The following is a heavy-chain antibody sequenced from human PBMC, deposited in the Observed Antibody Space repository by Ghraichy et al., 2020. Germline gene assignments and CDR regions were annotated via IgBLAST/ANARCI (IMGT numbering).Heavy chain of an antibody. CDR3: ARENNERTPLVTPFQDY. CDR1: GESVGDYY. D-gene: IGHD2-21*02. CDR2: IDHRGIS. Sequence: SETLSLTCAVYGESVGDYYWTWIRQPPGKGLEWIGDIDHRGISNYNQSLRSGVVISIDTSKNQFSLRLPSVTAADTAVYYCARENNERTPLVTPFQDYWGQGTLVTVSP. J-gene: IGHJ4*02. V-gene: IGHV4-34*01.